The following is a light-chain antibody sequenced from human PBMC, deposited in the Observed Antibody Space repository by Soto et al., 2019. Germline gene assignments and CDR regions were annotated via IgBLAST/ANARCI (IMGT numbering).Light chain of an antibody. J-gene: IGKJ1*01. CDR1: QSIYTK. V-gene: IGKV3-15*01. CDR2: SAS. CDR3: QQYDNLPPWT. Sequence: EIVMTQSPATLSVSPGEGATFSCRASQSIYTKVAWYQLKPGQAPRLLIYSASIRATGIPARFSGSGSGTQFTLTISSLQSEDFAVYYCQQYDNLPPWTFGQGTKVDIK.